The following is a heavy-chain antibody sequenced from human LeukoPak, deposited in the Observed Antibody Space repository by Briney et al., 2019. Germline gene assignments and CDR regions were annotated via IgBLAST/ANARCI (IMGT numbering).Heavy chain of an antibody. CDR1: GGSFTDYY. V-gene: IGHV4-34*01. Sequence: SETLSLTCAVYGGSFTDYYWSWIRQPPGKGLEWIGEINHSGSTNYNPSLKSRVTISVDTSKNQFSLKLSSVTAADTAVYYCARGVNDFWSGYYTGDWFDPWGQGTLVTVSS. CDR3: ARGVNDFWSGYYTGDWFDP. J-gene: IGHJ5*02. CDR2: INHSGST. D-gene: IGHD3-3*01.